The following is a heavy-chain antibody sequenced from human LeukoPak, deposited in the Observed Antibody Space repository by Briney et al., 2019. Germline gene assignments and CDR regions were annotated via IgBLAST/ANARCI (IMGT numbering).Heavy chain of an antibody. D-gene: IGHD2-15*01. CDR2: ISGSGGST. CDR1: GFTFSSYA. Sequence: GGSLRLSCAASGFTFSSYAMSWVRQAPGKGLEWVSAISGSGGSTYYADSLKGRLTISRDNSKRTLYLQMNSRRAEGTAVYYCAKDLGCSGGSCYPNYFDYWGQGTLVTVSS. CDR3: AKDLGCSGGSCYPNYFDY. J-gene: IGHJ4*02. V-gene: IGHV3-23*01.